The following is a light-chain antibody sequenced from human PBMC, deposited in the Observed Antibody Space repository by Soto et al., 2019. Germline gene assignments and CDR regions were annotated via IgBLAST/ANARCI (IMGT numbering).Light chain of an antibody. J-gene: IGLJ2*01. V-gene: IGLV2-14*01. CDR3: SSYTSSSTLV. Sequence: QSVLTQPASVSGSPGQSITISCNGTSSDVGGYNYVSWYQQHPGKAPKLMIFDVSNRPSGVSNRFSGSQSGNTASLTISGLQAEDEADYYCSSYTSSSTLVFGEGTKLTVL. CDR2: DVS. CDR1: SSDVGGYNY.